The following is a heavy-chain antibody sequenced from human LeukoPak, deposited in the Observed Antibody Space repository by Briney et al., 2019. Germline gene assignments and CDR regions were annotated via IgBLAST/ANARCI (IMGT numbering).Heavy chain of an antibody. CDR2: ICNGSSLI. J-gene: IGHJ4*02. CDR1: GFTFSSYS. D-gene: IGHD6-25*01. Sequence: GGSLRLSYAASGFTFSSYSMHGVSQAPAKALEEVSYICNGSSLIYYADSVKGRFSISRDYAKNSLYVQMNSLRAEEKAVYCWAGSYSSAQNGYWGQGTLVTVSS. CDR3: AGSYSSAQNGY. V-gene: IGHV3-21*01.